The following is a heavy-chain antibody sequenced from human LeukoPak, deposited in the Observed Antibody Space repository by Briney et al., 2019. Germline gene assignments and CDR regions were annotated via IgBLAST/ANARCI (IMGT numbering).Heavy chain of an antibody. V-gene: IGHV3-30*02. CDR2: IRYDGSNK. D-gene: IGHD6-13*01. CDR3: ARGQQLARGPFDY. J-gene: IGHJ4*02. CDR1: GFTFSSYG. Sequence: PGGSLRLSCAASGFTFSSYGMHWVRQAPGKGLEWVAFIRYDGSNKYYADSVKGRFTISRDNSKNTLYLQMNSLRAEDTAVYYCARGQQLARGPFDYWGQGTLVTVSS.